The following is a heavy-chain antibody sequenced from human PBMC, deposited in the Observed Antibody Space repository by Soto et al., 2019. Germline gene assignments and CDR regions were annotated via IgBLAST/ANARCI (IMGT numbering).Heavy chain of an antibody. CDR2: IIPIFGTA. V-gene: IGHV1-69*01. CDR3: TTDGTTVTTLLYPDQNYYYYGMDV. J-gene: IGHJ6*02. Sequence: QVQLVQSGAEVKKPGSSVKVSCKASGGTFSSYAISWVRQAPGQGLEWMGGIIPIFGTANYAQKFQGRVTITADESTSTAYMELSSLRSEDTAVYYCTTDGTTVTTLLYPDQNYYYYGMDVWGQGTTVTVSS. CDR1: GGTFSSYA. D-gene: IGHD4-17*01.